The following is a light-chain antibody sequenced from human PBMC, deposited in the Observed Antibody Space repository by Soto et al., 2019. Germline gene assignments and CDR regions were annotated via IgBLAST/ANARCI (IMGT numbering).Light chain of an antibody. V-gene: IGLV2-14*01. CDR1: SSDVGAYNY. CDR3: SSYTTYSTPWV. Sequence: QSALTQPASVSGSPGQSITISCTETSSDVGAYNYVSWYQHHPGKAPKLMIYEVSNRPSGVSNRFSGSKSGNTASLIISGLQAEDEADYYCSSYTTYSTPWVFGGGTKLTVL. J-gene: IGLJ3*02. CDR2: EVS.